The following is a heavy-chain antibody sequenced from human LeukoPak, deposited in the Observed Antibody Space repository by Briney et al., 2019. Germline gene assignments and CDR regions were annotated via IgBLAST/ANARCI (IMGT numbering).Heavy chain of an antibody. J-gene: IGHJ4*02. CDR3: ARLIIVPAAARSEFDY. CDR2: IYYSGST. V-gene: IGHV4-39*01. CDR1: GGSISSSSYY. D-gene: IGHD2-2*01. Sequence: PSETLSLTCTFSGGSISSSSYYWGWIRQPPGKGLEWIGSIYYSGSTYYNPSLKSRVTISVDTSKNQFSLKLSSVTAADTAVYYCARLIIVPAAARSEFDYWGQGTLVTVSS.